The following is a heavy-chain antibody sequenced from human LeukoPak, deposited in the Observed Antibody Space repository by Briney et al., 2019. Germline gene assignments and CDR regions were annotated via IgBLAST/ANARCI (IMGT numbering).Heavy chain of an antibody. D-gene: IGHD2-2*01. J-gene: IGHJ5*02. CDR2: ISGSGGST. CDR1: GFTFSSYA. CDR3: AKDRGYCSSTSCSLNWFDP. V-gene: IGHV3-23*01. Sequence: GGSLRLSCAASGFTFSSYAMSWVRRAPGKGLEWVSAISGSGGSTYYADSVKGRFTISRDNSKNTLYLQMNSLRAEDTAVYYCAKDRGYCSSTSCSLNWFDPWGQGTLVTVSS.